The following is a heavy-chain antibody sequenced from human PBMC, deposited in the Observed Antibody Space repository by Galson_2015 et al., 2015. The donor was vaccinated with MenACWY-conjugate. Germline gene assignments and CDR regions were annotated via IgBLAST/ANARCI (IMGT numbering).Heavy chain of an antibody. J-gene: IGHJ5*02. D-gene: IGHD6-13*01. Sequence: PALVKPTQPLTLTCTFSGFSLSTSGVGVGWIRQPPGKALEWLALIYWDDDKRYSPSLKSRLTITKDTSKNQVVLTMTNMDPVDTATYYCAHRNSGSLYSSWYNWFDPWGQGTLVTVSS. CDR3: AHRNSGSLYSSWYNWFDP. V-gene: IGHV2-5*02. CDR2: IYWDDDK. CDR1: GFSLSTSGVG.